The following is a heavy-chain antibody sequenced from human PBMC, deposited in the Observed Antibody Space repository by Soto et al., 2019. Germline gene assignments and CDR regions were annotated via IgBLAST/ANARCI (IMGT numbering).Heavy chain of an antibody. CDR2: IYHSGST. CDR1: NASITSSGYY. Sequence: QVQLQESGPRLVEASQTLSLTCTVSNASITSSGYYWSWVRQPPGKRLEWIGYIYHSGSTFYSPPLQSRLTMSVDTSKNQFSLTLRSETAADTAVYHCARMSGTSYVPGYWGQGTLVTVSS. D-gene: IGHD1-26*01. CDR3: ARMSGTSYVPGY. J-gene: IGHJ4*02. V-gene: IGHV4-30-4*01.